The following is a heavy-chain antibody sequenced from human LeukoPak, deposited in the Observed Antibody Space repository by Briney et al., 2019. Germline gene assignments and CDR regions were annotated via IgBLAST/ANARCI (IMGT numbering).Heavy chain of an antibody. V-gene: IGHV4-4*07. CDR3: ARDTDLDYDVVTLPI. Sequence: SETLSLTCTVSGGSITNYYWSWTRQPAGRGLEWIGRIYVSGSTNYNPSLKSRVTMSIDTSKNQFSLKLSSVTAADTAVYYCARDTDLDYDVVTLPIWGQGTLVTVSS. CDR1: GGSITNYY. D-gene: IGHD3-22*01. CDR2: IYVSGST. J-gene: IGHJ4*02.